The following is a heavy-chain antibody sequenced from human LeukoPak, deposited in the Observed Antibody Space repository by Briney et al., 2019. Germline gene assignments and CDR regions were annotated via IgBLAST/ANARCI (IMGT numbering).Heavy chain of an antibody. V-gene: IGHV1-3*01. Sequence: ASVKVSCKASGYTFTSYAMHWVRQAPGQRLEWMGWINAGNGNTKYSQKFQGRDTITRDTSTSTAYMELRSLRSDDTAVYYCARDTPSLRGHPDYWGQGTLVTVSS. D-gene: IGHD3-10*01. CDR3: ARDTPSLRGHPDY. CDR1: GYTFTSYA. CDR2: INAGNGNT. J-gene: IGHJ4*02.